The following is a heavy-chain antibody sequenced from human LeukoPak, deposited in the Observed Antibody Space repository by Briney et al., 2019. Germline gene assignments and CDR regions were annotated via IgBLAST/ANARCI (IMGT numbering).Heavy chain of an antibody. J-gene: IGHJ4*02. CDR1: GASISSNNW. CDR2: IYQSGTS. CDR3: ARRAVVAAAVSYFDY. V-gene: IGHV4-4*02. Sequence: PSETLSLTCAVSGASISSNNWWNWVRQPPGKGLEWIGEIYQSGTSNYNPSLKSRVTISVDKSKNQFSLRLTSVTAADTAVYYCARRAVVAAAVSYFDYWGQGILVTVSS. D-gene: IGHD2-2*01.